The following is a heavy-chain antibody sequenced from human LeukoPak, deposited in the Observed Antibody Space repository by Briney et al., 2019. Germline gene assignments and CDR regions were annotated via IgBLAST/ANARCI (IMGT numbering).Heavy chain of an antibody. J-gene: IGHJ1*01. CDR3: AATYYDILIGIRRNFQH. D-gene: IGHD3-9*01. CDR2: ISAYNGNT. V-gene: IGHV1-18*01. CDR1: GYTFTSYG. Sequence: GASVKVSCKASGYTFTSYGISWVRQAPGQGLEWMGWISAYNGNTNYAQKLQGRVTMTTDTSTSTAYMELRSLRSDDTAVYYCAATYYDILIGIRRNFQHWGQGTLVTVSS.